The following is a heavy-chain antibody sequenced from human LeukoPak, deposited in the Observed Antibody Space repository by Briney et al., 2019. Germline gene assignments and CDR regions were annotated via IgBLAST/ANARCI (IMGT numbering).Heavy chain of an antibody. V-gene: IGHV3-21*01. J-gene: IGHJ6*02. CDR2: ISSSSSYI. CDR3: ARDRYYYGSGSVGAYYGMDV. Sequence: GGSLRLSCAASGFTFSSYSMNWVRHAPGKGLVWVSSISSSSSYIYYADSVKGRFTISRDNAKNSLYLQMNSLRAEDTAVYYCARDRYYYGSGSVGAYYGMDVWGQGTTVTVSS. CDR1: GFTFSSYS. D-gene: IGHD3-10*01.